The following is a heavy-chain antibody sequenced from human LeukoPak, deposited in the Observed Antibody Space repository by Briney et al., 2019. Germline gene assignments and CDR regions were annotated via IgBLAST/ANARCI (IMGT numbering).Heavy chain of an antibody. V-gene: IGHV3-23*01. CDR3: TRGSGSYFSAY. CDR2: ISGSGGST. D-gene: IGHD3-10*01. J-gene: IGHJ4*02. CDR1: GFTFSSYG. Sequence: GGSLRPSCAASGFTFSSYGMSWVRQAPGKGLEWVSTISGSGGSTYNADSVKGRFTISRDNSKNTLYLQMKSLRADDTAVYYCTRGSGSYFSAYWGQGTLVTVSS.